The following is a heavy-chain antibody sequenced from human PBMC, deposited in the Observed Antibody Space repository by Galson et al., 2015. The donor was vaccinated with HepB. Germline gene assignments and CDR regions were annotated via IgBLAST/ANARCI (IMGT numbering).Heavy chain of an antibody. CDR2: ISRSSIVI. V-gene: IGHV3-48*02. D-gene: IGHD5-24*01. J-gene: IGHJ4*02. CDR3: TRDFAEMATDY. CDR1: GFTFSDYR. Sequence: SLRLSCAVSGFTFSDYRMNWVRQAPGKGQEWISYISRSSIVIYYADFVKGRFTISRDNAKNLLYLQMNSLTDEDTAVYYCTRDFAEMATDYWGQGTMVTVSS.